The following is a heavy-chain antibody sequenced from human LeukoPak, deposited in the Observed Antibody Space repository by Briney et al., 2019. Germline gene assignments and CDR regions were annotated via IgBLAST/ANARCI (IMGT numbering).Heavy chain of an antibody. Sequence: SETLSPTCAVYGGSFSGYYWSWIRQPPGKGLEWIGEINHSGSTNYNPSLKSRVTISVDTSKNQFSLKLSSVTAADTAVYYCARASGFCGGDCYSLTHFDYWGQGTLVTVSS. J-gene: IGHJ4*02. CDR3: ARASGFCGGDCYSLTHFDY. D-gene: IGHD2-21*02. V-gene: IGHV4-34*01. CDR1: GGSFSGYY. CDR2: INHSGST.